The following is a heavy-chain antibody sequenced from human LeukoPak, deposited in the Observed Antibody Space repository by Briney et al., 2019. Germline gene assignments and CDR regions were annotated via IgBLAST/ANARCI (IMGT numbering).Heavy chain of an antibody. V-gene: IGHV5-51*01. CDR3: ATTVTTDYYYDTDV. D-gene: IGHD4-17*01. Sequence: KLGESLKISCKASGYKFTDYWIGWVRQMPGKDLEWMGIIYPGDSDTRYSPSFQGQVTISADKSISIAYLQWSSLKASDTATYYCATTVTTDYYYDTDVWGQGTTVTVSS. J-gene: IGHJ6*02. CDR1: GYKFTDYW. CDR2: IYPGDSDT.